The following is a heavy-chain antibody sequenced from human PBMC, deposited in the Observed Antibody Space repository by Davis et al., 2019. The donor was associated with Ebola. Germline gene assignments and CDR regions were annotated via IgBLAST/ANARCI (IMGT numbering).Heavy chain of an antibody. D-gene: IGHD2-21*01. CDR2: ISSSSSYI. Sequence: GGSLRLSCAASGFTFSSYSMNWVRQAPGKGLEWVSSISSSSSYIYYADSVKGRFTISRDNAKNSLYLQMNSLRAEDTAVYYCARVDLMLFLNDWYFDLWGRGTLVTVSS. V-gene: IGHV3-21*01. J-gene: IGHJ2*01. CDR3: ARVDLMLFLNDWYFDL. CDR1: GFTFSSYS.